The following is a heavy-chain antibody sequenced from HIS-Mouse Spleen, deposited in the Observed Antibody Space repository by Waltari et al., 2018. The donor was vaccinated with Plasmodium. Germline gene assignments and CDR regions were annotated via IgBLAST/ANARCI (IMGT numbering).Heavy chain of an antibody. CDR1: GYHFTRYG. D-gene: IGHD6-19*01. J-gene: IGHJ3*02. CDR3: ARGSAGDAFDI. V-gene: IGHV1-18*01. CDR2: ISAYNGNT. Sequence: QVQLVQSGTDMKKPGASVKVSCQASGYHFTRYGINWVRQAPGQGLEWMGWISAYNGNTNYAQKLQGRVTMTTDTSTSTAYMQLRSLRSDDTAVYYCARGSAGDAFDIWGQGTMVTVSS.